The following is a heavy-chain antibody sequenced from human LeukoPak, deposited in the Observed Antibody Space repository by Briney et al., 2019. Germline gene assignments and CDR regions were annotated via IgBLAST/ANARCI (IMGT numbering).Heavy chain of an antibody. CDR2: VERSGST. D-gene: IGHD3-10*01. Sequence: PSGTLSLTCTVSGGSISSYYWTWIRQPPGKGLEWIGEVERSGSTNYNPSLKSRVTISVDTSKNQFSLKLSSVTAADTAVYYCVRGYGSGSYWNYWGQGTLVTVSS. J-gene: IGHJ4*02. CDR1: GGSISSYY. CDR3: VRGYGSGSYWNY. V-gene: IGHV4-34*01.